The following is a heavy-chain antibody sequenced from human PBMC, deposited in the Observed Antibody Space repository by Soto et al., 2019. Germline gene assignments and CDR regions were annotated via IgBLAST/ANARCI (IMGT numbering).Heavy chain of an antibody. Sequence: ASVKVSCKASGYTFTSYYMHWVRQAPGQGLEWMGIINPSGGSTSYAQKFQGRVTMTTDTSTSTAYMELRSLRYDDTAVYYCAATYYYDSSGYYYEYFPHWGQGTLVTVSS. D-gene: IGHD3-22*01. CDR2: INPSGGST. V-gene: IGHV1-46*01. J-gene: IGHJ1*01. CDR3: AATYYYDSSGYYYEYFPH. CDR1: GYTFTSYY.